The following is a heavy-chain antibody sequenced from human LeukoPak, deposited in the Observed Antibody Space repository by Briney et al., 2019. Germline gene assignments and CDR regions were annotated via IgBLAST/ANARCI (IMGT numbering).Heavy chain of an antibody. CDR2: INPSGGST. CDR3: ARDVGGYCSGGSCYRWSWYFDY. CDR1: GYTFTSYY. V-gene: IGHV1-46*01. Sequence: GASVKVSCKASGYTFTSYYMHWVRQAPGQGLEWMGIINPSGGSTSYAQKFQGRVTMTRDTSTSTVYMELSSLRSEDTAVYYCARDVGGYCSGGSCYRWSWYFDYWGQGTLVTVSS. J-gene: IGHJ4*02. D-gene: IGHD2-15*01.